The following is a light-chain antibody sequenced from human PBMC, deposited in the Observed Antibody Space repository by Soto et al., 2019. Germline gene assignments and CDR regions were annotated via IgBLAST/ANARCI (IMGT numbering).Light chain of an antibody. CDR3: QQYDSSPWT. J-gene: IGKJ1*01. CDR1: QRVSSSY. V-gene: IGKV3-20*01. Sequence: EIVLTQSPGTLSLSPGERATLSCRASQRVSSSYLAWYQQKPGQAPRLLIYGASSRATGIPDRFSGSGSGTDFSVTISRLEPEDFAVYYCQQYDSSPWTCGQGTNVDIK. CDR2: GAS.